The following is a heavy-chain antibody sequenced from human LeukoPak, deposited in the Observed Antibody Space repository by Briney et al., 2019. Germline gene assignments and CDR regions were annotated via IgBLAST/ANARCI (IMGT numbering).Heavy chain of an antibody. CDR3: TSPREERWLQKYYYYMDV. Sequence: GGSLRLSCAASGFTFSSAWMSWVRQAPGKGLEWVGRIKSKTDGGTTDYAAPVKGRFTISRDDSKNTLYLQMNSLKTEDTAVYYCTSPREERWLQKYYYYMDVWGKGTTVTVSS. CDR2: IKSKTDGGTT. CDR1: GFTFSSAW. V-gene: IGHV3-15*01. J-gene: IGHJ6*03. D-gene: IGHD5-24*01.